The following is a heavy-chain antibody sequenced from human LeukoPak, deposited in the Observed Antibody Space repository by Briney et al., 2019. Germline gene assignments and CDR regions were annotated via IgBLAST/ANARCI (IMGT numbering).Heavy chain of an antibody. V-gene: IGHV3-30-3*01. CDR1: GFTFSSYA. CDR3: ARSTAKKSKGPNYYGMDV. J-gene: IGHJ6*02. Sequence: PGGSLRLSCAASGFTFSSYAMHWVRQAPGKGLEWVAVISYDGSNKYYADSVKGRFTISRDNSKNTLYLQMNSLRAEDTAVYYCARSTAKKSKGPNYYGMDVWGQGTTVTVSS. D-gene: IGHD4-11*01. CDR2: ISYDGSNK.